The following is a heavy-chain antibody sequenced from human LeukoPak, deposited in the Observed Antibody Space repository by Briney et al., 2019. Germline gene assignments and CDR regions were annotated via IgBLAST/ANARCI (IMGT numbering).Heavy chain of an antibody. V-gene: IGHV1-69*17. CDR3: ARDFQITGRVDTAMVYFDY. CDR2: IIPIFGIA. Sequence: SVKVSCKASGGTFSSYAISWVRQAPGQGLEWMGGIIPIFGIANYAQKFQGRVTITADKSTSTAYMELSSLRSEDTAVYYCARDFQITGRVDTAMVYFDYWGQGTLVTVSS. J-gene: IGHJ4*02. D-gene: IGHD5-18*01. CDR1: GGTFSSYA.